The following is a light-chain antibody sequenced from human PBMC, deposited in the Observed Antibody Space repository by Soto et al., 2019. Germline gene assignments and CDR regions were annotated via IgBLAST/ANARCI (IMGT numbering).Light chain of an antibody. CDR1: QGIRTE. CDR3: LQDNSYPRT. J-gene: IGKJ1*01. V-gene: IGKV1-6*01. CDR2: GAS. Sequence: AIQMTQSPSSLYASVGDRVTITCRASQGIRTELGWYQQKPGKAPKLLIYGASTLQSGVPSRFSGSGSGTDFTLTISSLQYDDFATYYCLQDNSYPRTFGQGTKVEIE.